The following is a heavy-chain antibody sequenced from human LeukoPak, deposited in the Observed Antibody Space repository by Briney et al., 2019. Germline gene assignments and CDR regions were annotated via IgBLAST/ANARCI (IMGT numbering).Heavy chain of an antibody. CDR2: IKQDGSEK. J-gene: IGHJ3*02. D-gene: IGHD3-3*01. V-gene: IGHV3-7*01. Sequence: GGSLRLSCAASGFTFSSYWMSWVRQAPGKGLEWVANIKQDGSEKYYVDSVKGGFTISRDNAKNSLYLQMNSLRAEDTAVYYCVPSSVWSGYKTNAFDIWGQGTMVTVSS. CDR1: GFTFSSYW. CDR3: VPSSVWSGYKTNAFDI.